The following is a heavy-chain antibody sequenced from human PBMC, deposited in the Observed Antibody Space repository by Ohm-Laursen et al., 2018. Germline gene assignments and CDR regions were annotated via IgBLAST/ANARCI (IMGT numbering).Heavy chain of an antibody. CDR1: GFTFDDYA. V-gene: IGHV3-9*01. J-gene: IGHJ4*02. D-gene: IGHD3-10*01. Sequence: SLRLSCAASGFTFDDYAMHWVRQGPGKGLEWVSGISWNSGIIGYADSVKGRFTISRGNAKNSLYLQMNSLRAEDTAVYYCAKSYYPHGSGGYDYWGQGTLVTVSS. CDR2: ISWNSGII. CDR3: AKSYYPHGSGGYDY.